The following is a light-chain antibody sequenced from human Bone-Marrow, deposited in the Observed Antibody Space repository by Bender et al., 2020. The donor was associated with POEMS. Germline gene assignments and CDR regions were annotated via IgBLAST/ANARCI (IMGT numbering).Light chain of an antibody. CDR3: SAWDDSLSGWV. Sequence: QSVLTQPRSVSGTPGQRVTISCSGSSSNIGNHGVNWYQQLPGEAPKLLIYYDDLLTPGVSDRFSASKSGTSASLAISELQSEDEALYYCSAWDDSLSGWVFGGGTKLTVL. CDR1: SSNIGNHG. J-gene: IGLJ3*02. V-gene: IGLV1-36*01. CDR2: YDD.